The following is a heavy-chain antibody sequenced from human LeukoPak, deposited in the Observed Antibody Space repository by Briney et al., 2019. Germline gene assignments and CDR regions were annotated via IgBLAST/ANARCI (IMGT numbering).Heavy chain of an antibody. D-gene: IGHD3-10*01. J-gene: IGHJ4*02. V-gene: IGHV3-23*01. CDR3: AKLDYYGNY. Sequence: PGGTLRLSCVASVNTFSKYGMSCAPDAPGEGLELVSNVSGSSVTTYYADCVKGRFTISRDNSKNILNLQMNGLRAEDTAVYYCAKLDYYGNYWGQGTLVTVSS. CDR2: VSGSSVTT. CDR1: VNTFSKYG.